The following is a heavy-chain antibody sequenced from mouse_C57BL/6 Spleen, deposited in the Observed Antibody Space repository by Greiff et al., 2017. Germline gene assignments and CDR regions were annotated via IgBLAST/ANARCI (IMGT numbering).Heavy chain of an antibody. CDR3: ARDIEDYAMDY. Sequence: EVMLVESGGGLVKPGGSLKLSCAASGFTFRSYAMSWVRQTPEKRLEWVATISDGGSYTYYPDNVKGRFTISRDNAKNNLYLQMSHLKSEDTAMYYCARDIEDYAMDYWGQGTSVTVSS. CDR2: ISDGGSYT. V-gene: IGHV5-4*01. J-gene: IGHJ4*01. CDR1: GFTFRSYA.